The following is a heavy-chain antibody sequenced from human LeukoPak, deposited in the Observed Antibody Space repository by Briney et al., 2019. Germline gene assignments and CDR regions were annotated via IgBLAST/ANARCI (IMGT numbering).Heavy chain of an antibody. D-gene: IGHD3-16*02. CDR3: ARDIVVVPAAMVSYDYVWGSYRQSGVFDY. CDR1: GYTFTSYG. J-gene: IGHJ4*02. V-gene: IGHV1-18*01. CDR2: ISAYNGNT. Sequence: ASVKVSCKASGYTFTSYGISWVRQAPGQGLEWMGWISAYNGNTNYAQKLQGRVTMTTDTSTSTAYMELRSLRSDDTAVYYCARDIVVVPAAMVSYDYVWGSYRQSGVFDYWGQGTLVTVSS.